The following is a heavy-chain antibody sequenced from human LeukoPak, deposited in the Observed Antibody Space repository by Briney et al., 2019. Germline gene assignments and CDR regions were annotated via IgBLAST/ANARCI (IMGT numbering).Heavy chain of an antibody. Sequence: PGGSLRLSCAASGFTVSSNYMSWVRQAPGKGLEWVSVIYSGGSTYYADSVKGRFTISRGNSKNTLYLQMNSLRAEDTAVYYCARTRDQLLSYFDYWGQGTLVTVSS. CDR1: GFTVSSNY. CDR3: ARTRDQLLSYFDY. J-gene: IGHJ4*02. D-gene: IGHD2-2*01. CDR2: IYSGGST. V-gene: IGHV3-66*01.